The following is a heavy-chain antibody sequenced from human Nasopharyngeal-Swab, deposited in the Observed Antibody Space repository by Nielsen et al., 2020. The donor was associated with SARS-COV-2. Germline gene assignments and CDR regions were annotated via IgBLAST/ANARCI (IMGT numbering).Heavy chain of an antibody. V-gene: IGHV3-9*01. D-gene: IGHD2-15*01. CDR2: ISWDSGNI. CDR3: VEDNLLRAFDL. CDR1: GFPFDDYA. J-gene: IGHJ3*01. Sequence: GGSLRPSCAASGFPFDDYAIHWVRQAPGRGLAWVPGISWDSGNIGYADSVKGRFTIASDDAKNALDLQMNRLGAEDTALYYCVEDNLLRAFDLWGQGTMVTVSS.